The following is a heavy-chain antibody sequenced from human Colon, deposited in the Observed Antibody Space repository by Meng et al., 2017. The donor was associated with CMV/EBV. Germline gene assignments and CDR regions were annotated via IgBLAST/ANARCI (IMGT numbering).Heavy chain of an antibody. CDR2: INAGDGYT. Sequence: CKASRYTFTSNTMHWVRQAPGQRLEWMGWINAGDGYTKYSQIFQGRVTITRDTSANTAYMELSSLRSEDTAVYYCAREVAVAGHFDYWGQGTLVTVSS. J-gene: IGHJ4*02. V-gene: IGHV1-3*01. CDR1: RYTFTSNT. D-gene: IGHD6-19*01. CDR3: AREVAVAGHFDY.